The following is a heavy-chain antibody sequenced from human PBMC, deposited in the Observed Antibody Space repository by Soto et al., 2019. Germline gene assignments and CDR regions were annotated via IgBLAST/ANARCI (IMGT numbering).Heavy chain of an antibody. J-gene: IGHJ1*01. Sequence: QVQLVQSGAEVKKPGASVKVSCKASGYTFTSYDISWVRHAPGQGLEWMGWISSYNGNTNYAQKLQGRVTMTTDTTTNTAHMELRSLRSDDTAVDYCARAGRYCGGDCLLHFQHWGQDTLATVSP. D-gene: IGHD2-21*02. CDR2: ISSYNGNT. CDR1: GYTFTSYD. CDR3: ARAGRYCGGDCLLHFQH. V-gene: IGHV1-18*01.